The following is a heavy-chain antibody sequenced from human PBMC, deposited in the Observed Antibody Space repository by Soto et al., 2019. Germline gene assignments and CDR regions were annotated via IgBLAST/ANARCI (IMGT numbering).Heavy chain of an antibody. CDR2: IYYSGST. V-gene: IGHV4-31*03. CDR3: ARDFRPSDSSGYYYIDY. J-gene: IGHJ4*02. CDR1: GGSIISGGYY. Sequence: PSETLSLTCTVSGGSIISGGYYWIWIRQHPGKGLEWIGYIYYSGSTYYNPSLKSRVTISVDTSKNQFSLKLSSVTAADTAVYYCARDFRPSDSSGYYYIDYWGQGTLVTVSS. D-gene: IGHD3-22*01.